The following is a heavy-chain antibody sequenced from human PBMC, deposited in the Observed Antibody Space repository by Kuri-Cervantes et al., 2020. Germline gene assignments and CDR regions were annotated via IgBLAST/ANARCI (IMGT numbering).Heavy chain of an antibody. CDR1: GFTFSSYG. V-gene: IGHV3-30*18. CDR2: ISYDGSNK. CDR3: AKAGFSGYDQLPSSPPGY. D-gene: IGHD5-12*01. J-gene: IGHJ4*02. Sequence: GGSLRLSCAASGFTFSSYGMHWVRQAPGKGLEWVAVISYDGSNKYYADSVKGRFTISRDNSKNTLYPQMNGLRAEDTAVYYCAKAGFSGYDQLPSSPPGYWGQGTLVTVSS.